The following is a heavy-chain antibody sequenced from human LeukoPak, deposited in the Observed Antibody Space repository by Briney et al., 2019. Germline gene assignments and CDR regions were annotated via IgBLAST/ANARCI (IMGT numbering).Heavy chain of an antibody. J-gene: IGHJ6*02. CDR1: GFTFSDYA. Sequence: GGSLRLSCSASGFTFSDYAMSWVRQAPGKGLEWVSVIYSGGSTYYADSVKGRFTISRDNSKNTLYLQMNSLRAEDTAVYYCASSGYSSSWYIFGIGGMDVWGQGTTVTVSS. CDR2: IYSGGST. V-gene: IGHV3-66*01. D-gene: IGHD6-13*01. CDR3: ASSGYSSSWYIFGIGGMDV.